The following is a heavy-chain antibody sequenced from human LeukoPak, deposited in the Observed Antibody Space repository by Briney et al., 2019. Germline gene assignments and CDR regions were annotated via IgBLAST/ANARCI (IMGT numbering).Heavy chain of an antibody. J-gene: IGHJ4*02. CDR2: IIPIFGTA. Sequence: GASVKVSCKASGGTFSSYAISWVRQAPGQGLEWMGGIIPIFGTANYAQKFQGRVTITADESTSTAYMELSSLRSEDTAVYYCAGHFGGGQAYYYDSSGTDDYWGQGTLVTVSS. D-gene: IGHD3-22*01. CDR1: GGTFSSYA. V-gene: IGHV1-69*13. CDR3: AGHFGGGQAYYYDSSGTDDY.